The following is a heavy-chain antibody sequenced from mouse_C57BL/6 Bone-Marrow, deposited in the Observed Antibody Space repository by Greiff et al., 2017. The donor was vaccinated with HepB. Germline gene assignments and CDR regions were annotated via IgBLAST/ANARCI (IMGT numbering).Heavy chain of an antibody. J-gene: IGHJ1*03. CDR2: INPYNGDT. CDR3: ARDGGSSWYFDV. Sequence: EVQLQQSGPELVKPGDSVKLSCKASGYSFTGYFMNWVMQSHGKSLEWIGRINPYNGDTFYNQKFKGKATLTVDKSSSTAYMELRSLTSEDSAVYYCARDGGSSWYFDVWGTGTTVTVSS. V-gene: IGHV1-20*01. D-gene: IGHD1-1*02. CDR1: GYSFTGYF.